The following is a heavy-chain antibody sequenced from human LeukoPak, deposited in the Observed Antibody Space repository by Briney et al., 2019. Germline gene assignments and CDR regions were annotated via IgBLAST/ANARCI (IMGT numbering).Heavy chain of an antibody. CDR1: GGTFSSYA. CDR2: IIPIFGTA. D-gene: IGHD3-9*01. J-gene: IGHJ4*02. Sequence: SVKVSCKASGGTFSSYAISWVRQAPGQGLEWMGRIIPIFGTANYAQKFQGRVTITTDESTSTAYMELSSLRSEDTAVYYCAREMYYDILTGYADFDYWGQGTLVTVSS. CDR3: AREMYYDILTGYADFDY. V-gene: IGHV1-69*05.